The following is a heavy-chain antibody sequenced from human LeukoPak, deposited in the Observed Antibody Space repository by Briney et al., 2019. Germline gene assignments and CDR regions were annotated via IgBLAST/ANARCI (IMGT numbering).Heavy chain of an antibody. V-gene: IGHV5-51*01. CDR3: ARLAEGSFYDSSLAY. D-gene: IGHD3-22*01. Sequence: RGESLKISCRGSGYSFTSYWIGWVRQMPGKGLEWMGIIYPGDSDARYSPSFQGQVTISADKSISTAYLQWSSLKASDTAMYYCARLAEGSFYDSSLAYWGQGTLVTVSS. CDR2: IYPGDSDA. J-gene: IGHJ4*02. CDR1: GYSFTSYW.